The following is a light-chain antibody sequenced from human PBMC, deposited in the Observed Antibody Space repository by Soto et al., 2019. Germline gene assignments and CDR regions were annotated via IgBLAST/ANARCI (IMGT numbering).Light chain of an antibody. Sequence: EIVLTQSPGTLSLSPGERATLFCRASQSVTSSSIAWHQQKPGQAPRLLIYGASSRASGIADRFSASGSGTDCTRTISRLESEDSAVYYGQHYGSSPGLTFGGGTKVEIK. V-gene: IGKV3-20*01. J-gene: IGKJ4*01. CDR1: QSVTSSS. CDR3: QHYGSSPGLT. CDR2: GAS.